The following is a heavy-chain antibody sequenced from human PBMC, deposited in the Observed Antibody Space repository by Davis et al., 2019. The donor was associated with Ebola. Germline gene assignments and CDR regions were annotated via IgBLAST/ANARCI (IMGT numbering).Heavy chain of an antibody. Sequence: GGSLRLSCAASGIAFSRYAMTWVRQAPGKGLEWVSLISWDGRSTAYADSVRGRFSISRDNSKKFLYLQMNGLRAEDTALYYCTAYDSTFRNFWGQGTLVTVSS. D-gene: IGHD3-22*01. CDR3: TAYDSTFRNF. CDR2: ISWDGRST. CDR1: GIAFSRYA. V-gene: IGHV3-43D*03. J-gene: IGHJ4*02.